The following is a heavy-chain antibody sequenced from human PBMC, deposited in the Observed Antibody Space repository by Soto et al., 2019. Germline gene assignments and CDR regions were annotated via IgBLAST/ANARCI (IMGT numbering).Heavy chain of an antibody. V-gene: IGHV3-30*18. Sequence: QVHLVESGGGVVQPGRSLRISCAASGFTFSNYGMHWVRHPPGKGLEWVAVISYDGSHKFYADSLKGRFTISRDNSKNTLYLQMNNLRRDDTAVYYCAKDQKGQGGMDVWGQGTTVTVTS. CDR2: ISYDGSHK. J-gene: IGHJ6*02. CDR3: AKDQKGQGGMDV. CDR1: GFTFSNYG.